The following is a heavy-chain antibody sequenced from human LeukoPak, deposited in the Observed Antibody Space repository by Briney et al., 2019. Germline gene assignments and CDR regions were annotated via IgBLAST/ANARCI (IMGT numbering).Heavy chain of an antibody. CDR3: AKVGGQRIQLWPHDY. J-gene: IGHJ4*02. CDR1: GITFSSYS. Sequence: PGGSLRLSCVASGITFSSYSMNWVRQAPGKGLEWVSYISSFSGTINYADSVKGRFTISRDNAKNSLYLQMNSLRAEDTAVYYCAKVGGQRIQLWPHDYWGQGTLVTVSS. V-gene: IGHV3-48*01. D-gene: IGHD5-18*01. CDR2: ISSFSGTI.